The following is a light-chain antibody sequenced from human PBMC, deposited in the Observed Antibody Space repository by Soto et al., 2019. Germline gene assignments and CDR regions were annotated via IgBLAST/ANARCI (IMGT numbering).Light chain of an antibody. CDR2: GAS. J-gene: IGKJ1*01. CDR1: QSVSSSY. V-gene: IGKV3-20*01. Sequence: EIVLTQSPGTLSLSPGERATLSCRASQSVSSSYLAWCQQKPGQAPRLLIYGASSRATGIPDRFSGSGSGTDFTLTISRLEPEDFAVYYCQQYGSPLWAFGQGTKVEIK. CDR3: QQYGSPLWA.